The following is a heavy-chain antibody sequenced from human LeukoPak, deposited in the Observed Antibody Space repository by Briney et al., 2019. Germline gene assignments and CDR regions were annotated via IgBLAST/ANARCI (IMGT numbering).Heavy chain of an antibody. CDR2: ISSSSSYT. J-gene: IGHJ4*02. CDR1: GFTFSSYA. Sequence: GGSLRLSCAASGFTFSSYAMNWVRQAPGKGLEWVSYISSSSSYTNYADSVKGRFTISRDNAKNSLYLQMNSLRAEDTAVYYCARGGDSSGHYYYWGQGTLVTVSS. D-gene: IGHD3-22*01. V-gene: IGHV3-21*05. CDR3: ARGGDSSGHYYY.